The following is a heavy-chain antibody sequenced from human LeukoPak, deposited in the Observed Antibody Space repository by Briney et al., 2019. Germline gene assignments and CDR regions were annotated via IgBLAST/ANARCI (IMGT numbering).Heavy chain of an antibody. CDR2: ISYDGSNK. Sequence: GGSLRLSCAASGFTFSNYDVQWVRQAPGKGLEWVAAISYDGSNKYYADSVKGRFPISRDNSKDTLYLQMNSLRGEETVLYYCARSPMPTGKYVGYWGQGTLVTVSS. D-gene: IGHD2-2*01. CDR1: GFTFSNYD. V-gene: IGHV3-30-3*01. CDR3: ARSPMPTGKYVGY. J-gene: IGHJ4*02.